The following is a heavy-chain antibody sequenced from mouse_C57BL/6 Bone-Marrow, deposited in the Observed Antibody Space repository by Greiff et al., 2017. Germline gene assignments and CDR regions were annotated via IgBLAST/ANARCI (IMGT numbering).Heavy chain of an antibody. J-gene: IGHJ2*01. CDR3: ARLIYYYGSSYGDY. V-gene: IGHV1-52*01. CDR2: IDPSDSET. D-gene: IGHD1-1*01. Sequence: QVQLQQHGAELVRPGSSVKLSCKASGYTFTSYWMHWVKQRPIQGLEWIGNIDPSDSETHYNQKFKDKATLTVDKSSSTAYMQRSSLTSEDSAVYYCARLIYYYGSSYGDYWGQGTTLTVSS. CDR1: GYTFTSYW.